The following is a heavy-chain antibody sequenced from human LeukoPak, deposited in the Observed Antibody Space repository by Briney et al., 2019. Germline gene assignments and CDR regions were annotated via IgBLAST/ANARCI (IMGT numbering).Heavy chain of an antibody. CDR2: VNPNSGGT. CDR1: GYIFSGNY. V-gene: IGHV1-2*02. Sequence: GASVKVSCKASGYIFSGNYIHWLRQAPGQGRKWMGWVNPNSGGTNYAQKFQGRVTMTRDTSISTAYMELSRLRSDDTAVYYCARDNYGGNWYFDLWGRGTLVTVSS. CDR3: ARDNYGGNWYFDL. D-gene: IGHD4-23*01. J-gene: IGHJ2*01.